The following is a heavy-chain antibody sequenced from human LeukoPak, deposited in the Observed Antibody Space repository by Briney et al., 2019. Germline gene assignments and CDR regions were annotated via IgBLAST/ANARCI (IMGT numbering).Heavy chain of an antibody. CDR2: IYHSGNT. J-gene: IGHJ4*02. V-gene: IGHV4-38-2*01. D-gene: IGHD3-22*01. Sequence: SETLSLTCAVSGYSINNDYYCGWIRQAPGKGLEWIGSIYHSGNTDYNPSLKSRVTISVDTSKNQFSLKLSSVTAADTAVYYCARHLYYSSGYVDYWGQGTLVTVSS. CDR3: ARHLYYSSGYVDY. CDR1: GYSINNDYY.